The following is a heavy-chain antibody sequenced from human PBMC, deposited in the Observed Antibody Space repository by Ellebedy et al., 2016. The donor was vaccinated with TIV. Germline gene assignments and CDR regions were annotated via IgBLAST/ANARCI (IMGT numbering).Heavy chain of an antibody. CDR3: VRSMIRGVLLRGDS. J-gene: IGHJ5*01. Sequence: PGGSLRLSCAASGFTFSSSAMHWVRQAPGKGLEWVAVVSFALDRIYYADSVKGRFTISGDTSKNILYLQMNSLRPEDTALYYCVRSMIRGVLLRGDSWGQGTLVTVSS. CDR1: GFTFSSSA. V-gene: IGHV3-30-3*01. CDR2: VSFALDRI. D-gene: IGHD3-10*01.